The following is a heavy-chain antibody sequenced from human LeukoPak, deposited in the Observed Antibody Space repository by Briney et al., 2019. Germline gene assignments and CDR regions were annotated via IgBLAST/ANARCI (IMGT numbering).Heavy chain of an antibody. CDR2: IYTSGST. V-gene: IGHV4-61*02. J-gene: IGHJ4*02. CDR3: AGNVYSSSSDY. D-gene: IGHD6-6*01. CDR1: GGSISSGSYY. Sequence: PSETLSLTCTVSGGSISSGSYYWSWIRQPAGKGLEWIGRIYTSGSTNYNPSLKSRVTISVDTSKNQFSLKLSSVTAADTAVYYCAGNVYSSSSDYWGQGTLVTVSS.